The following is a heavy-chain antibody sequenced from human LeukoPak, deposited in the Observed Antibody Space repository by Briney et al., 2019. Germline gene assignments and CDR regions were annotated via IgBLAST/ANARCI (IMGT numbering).Heavy chain of an antibody. D-gene: IGHD3-10*02. CDR2: IYYSGST. Sequence: SQTLSLTCTVSGGSISSGDYYWSWIHQPPGKGLEWIGYIYYSGSTYYNPSLKSRVTISVDTSKNQFSLKLSSVTAADTAVYYCARGTMIGSGWFDPWGQGTLVTVSS. CDR1: GGSISSGDYY. J-gene: IGHJ5*02. V-gene: IGHV4-30-4*01. CDR3: ARGTMIGSGWFDP.